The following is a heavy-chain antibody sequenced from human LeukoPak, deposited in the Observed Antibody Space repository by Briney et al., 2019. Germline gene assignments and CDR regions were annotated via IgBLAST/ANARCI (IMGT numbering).Heavy chain of an antibody. V-gene: IGHV1-24*01. CDR1: GHTLTEFS. CDR2: FDPERGET. Sequence: ASVKVSCKVSGHTLTEFSMEWVRQAPGKGLEWMGGFDPERGETIYAQKFQGRITMTEDTSTDTAYMELSSLTSEETAVYYCATGSIVYDYWGQGTLVTVSS. J-gene: IGHJ4*02. CDR3: ATGSIVYDY. D-gene: IGHD2-21*01.